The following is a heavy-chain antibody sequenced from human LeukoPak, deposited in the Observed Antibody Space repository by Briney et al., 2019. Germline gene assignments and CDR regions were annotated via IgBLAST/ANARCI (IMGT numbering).Heavy chain of an antibody. V-gene: IGHV3-9*01. J-gene: IGHJ3*02. D-gene: IGHD2-2*02. CDR1: GFTFDDYA. CDR3: AKDIQDIVVVPAAIGNAFDI. Sequence: GGSLRLSCAASGFTFDDYAMPWVRQAPGKGLEWVSGISWNSGSIGYADSVKGRFTISRDNAKNSLYLQMNSLRAEDTALYYCAKDIQDIVVVPAAIGNAFDIWGQGTMVTVSS. CDR2: ISWNSGSI.